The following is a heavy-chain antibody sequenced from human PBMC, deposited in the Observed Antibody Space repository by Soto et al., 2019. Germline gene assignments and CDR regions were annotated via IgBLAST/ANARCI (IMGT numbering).Heavy chain of an antibody. D-gene: IGHD2-2*01. Sequence: AGGSLRLSCAASGFTLGRYWISRFRQALGIGPEWVAKIQDYGSVKYNVDSVGVRSTISRDNAKNSLFLQMKSLRAEDTAVYYGARDLTVTRGCTSTSCYYDALDIWGQGTMVTVSS. V-gene: IGHV3-7*01. CDR1: GFTLGRYW. CDR3: ARDLTVTRGCTSTSCYYDALDI. J-gene: IGHJ3*02. CDR2: IQDYGSVK.